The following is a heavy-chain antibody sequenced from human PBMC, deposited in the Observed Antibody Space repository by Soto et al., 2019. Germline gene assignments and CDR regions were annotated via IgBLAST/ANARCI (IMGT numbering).Heavy chain of an antibody. D-gene: IGHD6-19*01. Sequence: EVQLVESGGGLVKPGGSLRLSCAASGFTFSSYSMNWVRQAPGKGLEWVSSISSSSSYIYYADSVKGRFTISRDNAKNSLYLQMNSLRAEDTAVYYCASFFGSGWNLQYCYYGMDVWGQGTTVTVSS. CDR1: GFTFSSYS. J-gene: IGHJ6*02. CDR2: ISSSSSYI. CDR3: ASFFGSGWNLQYCYYGMDV. V-gene: IGHV3-21*01.